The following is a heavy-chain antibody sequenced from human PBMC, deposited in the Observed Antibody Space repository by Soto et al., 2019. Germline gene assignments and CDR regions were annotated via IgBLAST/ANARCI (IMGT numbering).Heavy chain of an antibody. Sequence: QVQLQESGPGLVKPSETLSLTCAVSGYSISSGYYWGWIRQPPGKGLEWIGSIYHSGSTYYNPSLKSRVTTAVDTSKNQFSLKLSSVTAADTAVYYCAREDIVVVPAAMYYYYGMDVWGQVTTVTVSS. CDR3: AREDIVVVPAAMYYYYGMDV. D-gene: IGHD2-2*01. V-gene: IGHV4-38-2*01. CDR2: IYHSGST. CDR1: GYSISSGYY. J-gene: IGHJ6*02.